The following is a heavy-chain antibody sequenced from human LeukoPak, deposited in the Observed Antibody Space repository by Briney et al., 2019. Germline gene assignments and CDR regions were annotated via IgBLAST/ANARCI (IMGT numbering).Heavy chain of an antibody. J-gene: IGHJ4*02. CDR3: ARDDYGGTRY. V-gene: IGHV3-7*01. D-gene: IGHD4/OR15-4a*01. Sequence: GGSLRLSCVASGFTFNNYWMSWVRPAPGKGLEWVTNIKQDGSEKYYVDSVKGRFTISRDNAKNSLYLEMNSLSADDPAVYYCARDDYGGTRYWGQGTLVSVSS. CDR1: GFTFNNYW. CDR2: IKQDGSEK.